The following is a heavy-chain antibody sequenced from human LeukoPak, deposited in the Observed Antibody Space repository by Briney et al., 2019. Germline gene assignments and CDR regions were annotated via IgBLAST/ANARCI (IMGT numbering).Heavy chain of an antibody. CDR2: IYYSGST. J-gene: IGHJ4*02. Sequence: PSETLSLTCTVSGGSISSSSYYWGWIRQPPGKGLEWIGSIYYSGSTYYNPSLKSRVTISVDTSKNQFSLKLSSVTAADTAVYYCARLLGGYYFDYWGQGTLVTVSS. CDR3: ARLLGGYYFDY. CDR1: GGSISSSSYY. V-gene: IGHV4-39*01. D-gene: IGHD3-16*01.